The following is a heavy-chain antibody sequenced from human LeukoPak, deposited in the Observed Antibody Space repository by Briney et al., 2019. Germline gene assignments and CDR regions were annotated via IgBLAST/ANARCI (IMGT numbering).Heavy chain of an antibody. CDR1: GFTFSSYA. CDR2: ISYDGSNK. Sequence: GRSLRLSCAASGFTFSSYAMHWVRQAPGKGLEWVAVISYDGSNKYYADSVKGRFTISRDNSKNTLYLQMNSLRAEDTAVYYCARVDWRPVDTMIVVPGGFDPWGQGTLVTVSS. CDR3: ARVDWRPVDTMIVVPGGFDP. V-gene: IGHV3-30-3*01. D-gene: IGHD3-22*01. J-gene: IGHJ5*02.